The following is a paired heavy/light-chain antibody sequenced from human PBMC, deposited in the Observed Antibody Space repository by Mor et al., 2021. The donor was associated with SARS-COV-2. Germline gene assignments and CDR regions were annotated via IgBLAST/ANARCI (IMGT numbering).Heavy chain of an antibody. CDR1: GFTFSSYW. CDR2: IKQDGSEK. V-gene: IGHV3-7*01. D-gene: IGHD6-13*01. J-gene: IGHJ6*02. CDR3: ARDTSLYSSNSIPYGMDV. Sequence: EVQLVESGGGLVQPGGSLRVSCAASGFTFSSYWMSWVRQAPGKGLEWVANIKQDGSEKYYVDSVKGRFTISRDNAKNSLYLQMNSLRAEDTAVYYCARDTSLYSSNSIPYGMDVWGQGTTVTVSS.
Light chain of an antibody. J-gene: IGKJ2*01. CDR3: QQSYSTLYT. V-gene: IGKV1-39*01. Sequence: DIQMTQSPSSLSASVGDRVTITCRASQSISSYLNWYQQKPGKAPKHLIYAASSLQSGVPSRFSGSGSGTDFTLTISSLQPEDFATYYCQQSYSTLYTFGQGTKVEIK. CDR2: AAS. CDR1: QSISSY.